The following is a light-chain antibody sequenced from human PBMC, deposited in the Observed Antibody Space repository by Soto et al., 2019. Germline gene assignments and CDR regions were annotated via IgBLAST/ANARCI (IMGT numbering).Light chain of an antibody. CDR2: EVN. J-gene: IGLJ3*02. Sequence: QSALTQPAPVSGSPGQSITISCTGTSSDVGGYNYVSWYQQHPGKAPKLMIYEVNNRPSGVSSRFSGSKSGKTASLTISGLQAEDEADYYCSSYTSRSTWVFGGGTKLTVL. CDR1: SSDVGGYNY. CDR3: SSYTSRSTWV. V-gene: IGLV2-14*01.